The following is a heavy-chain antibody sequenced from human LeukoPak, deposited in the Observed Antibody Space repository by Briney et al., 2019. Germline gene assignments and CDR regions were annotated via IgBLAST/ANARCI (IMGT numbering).Heavy chain of an antibody. V-gene: IGHV1-2*02. J-gene: IGHJ4*02. Sequence: ASVKVPCKASGYTFTDYYMHWVRQAPGQGLEGMGWVNPNSCDTNYVPKFQCRVTMTRDTSISTAYMDLSRVRSDDTAVYYCALLFSSTWYRFDSWGQGTLVTVSS. D-gene: IGHD6-13*01. CDR3: ALLFSSTWYRFDS. CDR1: GYTFTDYY. CDR2: VNPNSCDT.